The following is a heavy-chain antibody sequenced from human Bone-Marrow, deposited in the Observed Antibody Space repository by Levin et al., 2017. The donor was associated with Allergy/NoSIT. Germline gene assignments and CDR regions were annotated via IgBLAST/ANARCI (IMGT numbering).Heavy chain of an antibody. Sequence: GSLRLSCTVSGGSISSYYWSWIRQPPGKGLEWIGYIFYSGTTHYNPSLKSRVTISVDTSKNQFPLKLCSVTAADTAVYYCARSSRDGYSYFDCWGQGTLVTVSS. CDR1: GGSISSYY. V-gene: IGHV4-59*01. D-gene: IGHD5-24*01. J-gene: IGHJ4*02. CDR2: IFYSGTT. CDR3: ARSSRDGYSYFDC.